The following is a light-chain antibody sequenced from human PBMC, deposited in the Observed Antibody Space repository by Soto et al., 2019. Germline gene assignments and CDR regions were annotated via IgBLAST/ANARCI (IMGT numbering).Light chain of an antibody. J-gene: IGKJ1*01. CDR2: DAS. V-gene: IGKV1-5*01. CDR1: QNIRSR. CDR3: QHYHSYWS. Sequence: DFQMPQSPSTLSASVGDRVTITCRASQNIRSRLAWFQQKPGKATKLLIYDASSLESGLPQRFSGSGSGTEFTLTISSLQPDDFSTYYCQHYHSYWSFGQGTKVE.